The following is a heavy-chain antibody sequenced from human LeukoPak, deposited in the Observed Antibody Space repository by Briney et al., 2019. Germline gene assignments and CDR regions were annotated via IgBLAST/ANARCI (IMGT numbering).Heavy chain of an antibody. V-gene: IGHV1-2*06. Sequence: ASVKVSCKASGYTFTGYYIHWVRQAPGQGLEWMGRINPNSGGAIYAQKFQGRVTMTRDTSISTAYMELSRLRSDDTAVYYCARPHTVLYNWFDPWGQGTLVTVSS. CDR2: INPNSGGA. CDR1: GYTFTGYY. D-gene: IGHD4-11*01. CDR3: ARPHTVLYNWFDP. J-gene: IGHJ5*02.